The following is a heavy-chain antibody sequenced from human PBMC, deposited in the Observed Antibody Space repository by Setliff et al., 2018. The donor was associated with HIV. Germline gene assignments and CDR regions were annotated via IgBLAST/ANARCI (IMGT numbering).Heavy chain of an antibody. Sequence: SETLSLTCTVSVGSISNYYWSWIRQPPGKGLEWIGYIYTTGSTNYNPALKNRVTISVDTSKYQLSLRLSSVTSTDTAVYYCARARGSSRWYAWFDPWGQGTRVTDSS. D-gene: IGHD6-13*01. CDR3: ARARGSSRWYAWFDP. J-gene: IGHJ5*02. CDR2: IYTTGST. CDR1: VGSISNYY. V-gene: IGHV4-4*08.